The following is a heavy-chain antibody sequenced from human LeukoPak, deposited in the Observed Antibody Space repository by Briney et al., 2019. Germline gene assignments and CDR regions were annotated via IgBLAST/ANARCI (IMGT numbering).Heavy chain of an antibody. CDR1: GFTFSSYA. CDR2: IRDSGGST. J-gene: IGHJ1*01. Sequence: TGGSLRLSCAASGFTFSSYAMSWVRQAPGKGLEWVSAIRDSGGSTYYADSVKGRFTISRDNSKNTLYLQMTSLRAEDTAVYYCASCGADCDPREPAWVDFLHWGRGTLVTVSS. D-gene: IGHD2-21*02. CDR3: ASCGADCDPREPAWVDFLH. V-gene: IGHV3-23*01.